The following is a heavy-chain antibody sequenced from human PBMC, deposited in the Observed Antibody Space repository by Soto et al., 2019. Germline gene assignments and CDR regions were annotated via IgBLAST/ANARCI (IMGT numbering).Heavy chain of an antibody. J-gene: IGHJ4*02. CDR1: GGSTTSDY. CDR3: VTQLNCSMDY. D-gene: IGHD3-10*02. CDR2: IFHSLGA. V-gene: IGHV4-59*01. Sequence: SGTPCLTCPVSGGSTTSDYWSWIRQPPGKGLEWLGYIFHSLGAKYNPSLGSRGTISLDTSKNQLSLSLRSVTAADTAIYFCVTQLNCSMDYWGQGTMVIVSS.